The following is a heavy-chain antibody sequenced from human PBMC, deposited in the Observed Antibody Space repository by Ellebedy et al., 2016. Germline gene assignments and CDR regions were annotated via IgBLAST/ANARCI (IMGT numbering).Heavy chain of an antibody. CDR1: GGSISSYY. V-gene: IGHV4-4*07. CDR2: IYTGGST. J-gene: IGHJ6*03. D-gene: IGHD6-19*01. Sequence: SETLSLXXTVSGGSISSYYWSWIRQPAGKGLEWIGRIYTGGSTYYNPSLKSRVTISVDTSKNQFSLKLSSVTAADTAVYYCVVSKYSSGWYFFMDVWGKGTTVTVSS. CDR3: VVSKYSSGWYFFMDV.